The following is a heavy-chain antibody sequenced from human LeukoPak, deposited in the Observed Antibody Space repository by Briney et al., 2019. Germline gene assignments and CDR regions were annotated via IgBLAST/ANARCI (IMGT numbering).Heavy chain of an antibody. CDR3: ARSHGGITIRNWFDP. D-gene: IGHD3-3*01. CDR2: INPNSGGT. CDR1: GYTFTDYY. V-gene: IGHV1-2*02. Sequence: ASVKVSCKASGYTFTDYYLNWVRQAPGQGLEWMGWINPNSGGTNYAQKFQGRVTMTRDTSISTAYMELSRLRSDDTAVYYCARSHGGITIRNWFDPWGQGTLVTVSS. J-gene: IGHJ5*02.